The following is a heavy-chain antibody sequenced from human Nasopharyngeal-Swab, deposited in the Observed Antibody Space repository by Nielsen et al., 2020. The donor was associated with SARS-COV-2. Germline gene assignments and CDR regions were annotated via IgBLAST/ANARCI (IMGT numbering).Heavy chain of an antibody. CDR3: ARDRRYFDWVADY. J-gene: IGHJ4*02. D-gene: IGHD3-9*01. Sequence: SVKVSCKASGGTFSSYAISWVRQAPGQGLEWMGRIIPILGIANYAQKFQGRVTITADKSTSTVYMELSSLRSEDTAVYYCARDRRYFDWVADYWGQGTLVTVSS. CDR1: GGTFSSYA. CDR2: IIPILGIA. V-gene: IGHV1-69*04.